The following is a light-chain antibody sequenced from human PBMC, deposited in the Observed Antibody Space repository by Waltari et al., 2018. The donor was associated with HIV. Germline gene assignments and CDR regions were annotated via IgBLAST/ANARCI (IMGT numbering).Light chain of an antibody. Sequence: QSVLTQPPSAPATLGQTVTIPCSGSSSNIGHYYVYWYQQLPGATPKVLIFRNNRRPSGVPDRFSGSKSGTSASLAISGLRSEDEADYYCATWDDSLSGVVFGGGTKLTVL. CDR1: SSNIGHYY. CDR3: ATWDDSLSGVV. CDR2: RNN. J-gene: IGLJ2*01. V-gene: IGLV1-47*01.